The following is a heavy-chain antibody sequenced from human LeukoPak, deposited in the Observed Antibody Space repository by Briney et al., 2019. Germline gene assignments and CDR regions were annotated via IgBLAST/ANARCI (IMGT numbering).Heavy chain of an antibody. Sequence: SVKVSCKASGGTFSSYTISWVRQAPGQGLEWMGRIIPILGIANYAQKFQGRVTITADKSTSTAYMELSSLRSEDTAVYYCASYLIAVAGSFDYWGQGTLVTASS. CDR3: ASYLIAVAGSFDY. V-gene: IGHV1-69*02. D-gene: IGHD6-19*01. J-gene: IGHJ4*02. CDR2: IIPILGIA. CDR1: GGTFSSYT.